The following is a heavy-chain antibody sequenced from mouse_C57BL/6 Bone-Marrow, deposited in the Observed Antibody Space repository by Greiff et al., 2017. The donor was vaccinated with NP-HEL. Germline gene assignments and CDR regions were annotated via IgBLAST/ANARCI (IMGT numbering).Heavy chain of an antibody. CDR1: GYTFTDYN. Sequence: EVQLQESGPELVKPGASVKIPCKASGYTFTDYNMDWVKQSHGKSLEWIGDINPNNGGTIYNQKFKGKATLTVDKSSSTAYMELRSLTSEDTAVYYCARSSHYYGSSSWFAYWGQGTLVTVSA. J-gene: IGHJ3*01. CDR3: ARSSHYYGSSSWFAY. D-gene: IGHD1-1*01. CDR2: INPNNGGT. V-gene: IGHV1-18*01.